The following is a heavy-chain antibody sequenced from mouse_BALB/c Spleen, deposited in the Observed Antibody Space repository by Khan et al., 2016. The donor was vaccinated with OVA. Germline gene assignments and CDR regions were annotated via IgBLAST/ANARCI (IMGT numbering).Heavy chain of an antibody. Sequence: VQLQESGAELARPGASVKMSCKASGYTFTTYTMHWVKQRPGQGLEWIGYIIPTNDYTNYNQKFKDRATLTADKSSSTAYMQLSSLTSEDSALYYCAREGAYHRSDGWFAYWGQGTLVTVSA. D-gene: IGHD2-14*01. J-gene: IGHJ3*01. CDR2: IIPTNDYT. V-gene: IGHV1-4*01. CDR1: GYTFTTYT. CDR3: AREGAYHRSDGWFAY.